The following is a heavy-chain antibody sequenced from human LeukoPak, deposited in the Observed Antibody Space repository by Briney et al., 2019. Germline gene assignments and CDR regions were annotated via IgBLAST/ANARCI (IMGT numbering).Heavy chain of an antibody. J-gene: IGHJ4*02. V-gene: IGHV3-23*01. Sequence: GGSLRLSCAASGFTFSSYAMSWVRQAPGKGLAWVSTISGGSGSTYCADSVKGRFTISRDNSKNTLYLQMNSLRDEDTAVYYCEKHRFESGGYHSTDWGQGTLVTVSS. CDR1: GFTFSSYA. CDR3: EKHRFESGGYHSTD. D-gene: IGHD3-22*01. CDR2: ISGGSGST.